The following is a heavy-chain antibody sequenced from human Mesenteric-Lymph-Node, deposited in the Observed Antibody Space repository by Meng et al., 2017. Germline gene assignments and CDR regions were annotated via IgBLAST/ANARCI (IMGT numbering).Heavy chain of an antibody. CDR2: IHHSGSA. D-gene: IGHD2-21*01. CDR1: GVSMSSGNYY. V-gene: IGHV4-30-4*01. J-gene: IGHJ4*02. CDR3: ASFDHIPRRNYFDY. Sequence: QVQLQDPGPDRVEPSQTHPLTGPVSGVSMSSGNYYWSWIRQPPGKGLEWIGYIHHSGSAYYNPSLKSRVSISVDTSKNQFSLNLNSMTAADTAVYYCASFDHIPRRNYFDYWGQGTLVTVSS.